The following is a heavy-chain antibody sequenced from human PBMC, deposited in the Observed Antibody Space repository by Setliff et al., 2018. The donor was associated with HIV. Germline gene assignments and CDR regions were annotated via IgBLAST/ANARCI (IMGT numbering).Heavy chain of an antibody. CDR1: GYSFTSYA. V-gene: IGHV7-4-1*02. CDR2: INTNTGNP. J-gene: IGHJ4*02. Sequence: APVKVSCKASGYSFTSYAMNWVRQAPGQGLEWMGWINTNTGNPTYAQGITGRFVFSLDTSVSTAYLQISSLKAEDTAVYYCARTGSWGYYDGSASHYWGLGTPVTVSS. D-gene: IGHD3-22*01. CDR3: ARTGSWGYYDGSASHY.